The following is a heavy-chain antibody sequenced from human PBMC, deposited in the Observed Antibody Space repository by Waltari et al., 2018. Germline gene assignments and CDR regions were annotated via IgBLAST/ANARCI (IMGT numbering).Heavy chain of an antibody. J-gene: IGHJ6*02. Sequence: QVQLVHSGAEVKKPGSSVTVSCRASGGTFSTYAINWVRQAPGQGLEWMGRIIPTLGVPIYAQRFQGRVTITADKSTSTAYMELSSLRPEDTAVYYCARSGDGYTPSTYYYNGMDVWGQGTTVTVSS. CDR3: ARSGDGYTPSTYYYNGMDV. CDR2: IIPTLGVP. D-gene: IGHD5-12*01. V-gene: IGHV1-69*04. CDR1: GGTFSTYA.